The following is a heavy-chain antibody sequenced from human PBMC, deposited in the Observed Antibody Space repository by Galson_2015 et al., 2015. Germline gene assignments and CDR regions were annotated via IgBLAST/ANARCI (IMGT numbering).Heavy chain of an antibody. CDR3: TRDQGAYTSPSFRWFDP. J-gene: IGHJ5*02. Sequence: SVKVSCKASGDTFTIYGITWVRQAPGQGLEWMGWISPSNGNTNYAQKFQGRLTMTTDTSTTTAYMELNSLRSDDTAVYYCTRDQGAYTSPSFRWFDPWGQGAPVTVSS. CDR2: ISPSNGNT. CDR1: GDTFTIYG. V-gene: IGHV1-18*01. D-gene: IGHD2-2*01.